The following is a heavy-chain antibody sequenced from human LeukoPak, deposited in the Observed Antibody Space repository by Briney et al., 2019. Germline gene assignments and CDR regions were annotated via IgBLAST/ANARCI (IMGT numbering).Heavy chain of an antibody. CDR3: ARVYYSSSYDYWYFDL. V-gene: IGHV4-59*01. J-gene: IGHJ2*01. CDR1: GGSISSYY. CDR2: IYYSGST. Sequence: SETLSLTCTVSGGSISSYYWSWIRQPPGKGLEWIGYIYYSGSTNYNPSLKSRVTISVDTSKNQFSLKLTSVTAADTAVYYCARVYYSSSYDYWYFDLWGRGTLVTVSS. D-gene: IGHD6-13*01.